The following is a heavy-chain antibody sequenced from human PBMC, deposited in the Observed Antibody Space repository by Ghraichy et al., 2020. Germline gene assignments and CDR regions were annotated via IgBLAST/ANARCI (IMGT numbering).Heavy chain of an antibody. D-gene: IGHD3-3*01. CDR3: ARSRHDFWNAYRVYYVDV. Sequence: SETLSLTCAVYGGSFSAYYWNWIRQPPGKGLEWIGEINHSGSTNYNPSLKSRVTISVDTSKNQFSLRLSSVTAADTAVYYCARSRHDFWNAYRVYYVDVWGTGTTVTVSS. CDR1: GGSFSAYY. J-gene: IGHJ6*03. V-gene: IGHV4-34*01. CDR2: INHSGST.